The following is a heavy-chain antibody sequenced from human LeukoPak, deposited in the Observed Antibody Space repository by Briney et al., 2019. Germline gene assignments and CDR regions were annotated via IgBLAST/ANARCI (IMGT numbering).Heavy chain of an antibody. Sequence: ASVKVSCKASGYTLTSYGISWVRQAPGQGLEWMGWSSAYNGNTNYAQKLQGRVTMTTDTSTSTAYMELRSLRSDDTAAYYCARDPAYTDGRDGYKEGDYWGQGTLVTVSS. CDR2: SSAYNGNT. D-gene: IGHD5-24*01. J-gene: IGHJ4*02. V-gene: IGHV1-18*01. CDR1: GYTLTSYG. CDR3: ARDPAYTDGRDGYKEGDY.